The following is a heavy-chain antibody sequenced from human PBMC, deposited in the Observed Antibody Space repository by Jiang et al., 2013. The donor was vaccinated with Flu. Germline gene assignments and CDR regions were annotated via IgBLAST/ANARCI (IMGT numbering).Heavy chain of an antibody. Sequence: TFSSYAISWVRQAPGQGLEWMGRINPNSGGTNYAQKFQGRVTMTRDTSISTAYMELSRLRSDDTAVYYCARVGGTTILWFREPESWFDYWGQGTLVTVSS. CDR2: INPNSGGT. D-gene: IGHD3-10*01. CDR1: TFSSYA. V-gene: IGHV1-2*06. CDR3: ARVGGTTILWFREPESWFDY. J-gene: IGHJ4*02.